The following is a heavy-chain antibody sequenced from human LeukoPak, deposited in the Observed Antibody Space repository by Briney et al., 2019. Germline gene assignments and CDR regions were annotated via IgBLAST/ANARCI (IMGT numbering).Heavy chain of an antibody. Sequence: PGGSLRLSCAASGFTFSSYSMNWVRQAPGKGLEWVSSISSSSSYIYYADSVKGRFTISRDNAKNSLYLQMNSLRAEDTAVYYCARVSSKGVGFDYWGQGTLVTVSS. V-gene: IGHV3-21*01. CDR1: GFTFSSYS. CDR3: ARVSSKGVGFDY. J-gene: IGHJ4*02. CDR2: ISSSSSYI. D-gene: IGHD1-26*01.